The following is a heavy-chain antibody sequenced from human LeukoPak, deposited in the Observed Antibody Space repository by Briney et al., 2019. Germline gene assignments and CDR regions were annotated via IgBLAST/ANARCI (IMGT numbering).Heavy chain of an antibody. V-gene: IGHV3-30*04. D-gene: IGHD6-19*01. Sequence: PGRSLRLSCAASGFTFSSYAMHWVRQAPGKGLEWVAVISYDGSNRYYADSVKGRFTISRDNSKNTLYLQMNSLRAEDTAVYYCAISSSGWLGYWGQGTLVTVSS. J-gene: IGHJ4*02. CDR3: AISSSGWLGY. CDR1: GFTFSSYA. CDR2: ISYDGSNR.